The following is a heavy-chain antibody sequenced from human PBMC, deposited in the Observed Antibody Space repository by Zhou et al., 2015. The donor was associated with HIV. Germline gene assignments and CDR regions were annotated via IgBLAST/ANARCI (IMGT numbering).Heavy chain of an antibody. CDR1: EFTFSDYA. CDR3: AKDKLGSSSYYYYGMDV. V-gene: IGHV3-23*01. CDR2: ISHTGHIT. J-gene: IGHJ6*02. Sequence: VQLLESGGGLVQPGGSLRLSCAGSEFTFSDYAMSWVRQAPGKGLEWVSVISHTGHITHYSDSVKGRFTISRDNSKNTLYLQMNSLRAEDTAVYYCAKDKLGSSSYYYYGMDVWGQGTTVTVSS. D-gene: IGHD6-6*01.